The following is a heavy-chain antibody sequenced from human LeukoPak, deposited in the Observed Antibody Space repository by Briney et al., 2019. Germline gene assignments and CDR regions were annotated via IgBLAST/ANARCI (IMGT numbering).Heavy chain of an antibody. CDR3: AREAKVGGALQY. D-gene: IGHD1-26*01. V-gene: IGHV3-74*01. J-gene: IGHJ4*02. Sequence: GGSLRLSCAASGFVFSYYWMHWGRQAPGKGLVWVSRINTDGGFTRYADSVQGRFIISRDTAKNTLFLQMNSLRAEDTAVYYCAREAKVGGALQYWGQGILVTVSS. CDR1: GFVFSYYW. CDR2: INTDGGFT.